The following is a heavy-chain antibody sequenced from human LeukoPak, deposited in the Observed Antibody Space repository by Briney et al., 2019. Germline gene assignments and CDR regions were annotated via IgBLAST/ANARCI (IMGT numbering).Heavy chain of an antibody. Sequence: GGSLRLSCVASGFTSSAFWMNWVRQAPGKGLEWISYLSTSSGTISYADSVKGRFTISRDNAKNSLYLQMNSLRAEDTAVYYCARDSMYAFDIWGQGTMVTVSS. CDR2: LSTSSGTI. D-gene: IGHD2-2*01. V-gene: IGHV3-48*01. J-gene: IGHJ3*02. CDR1: GFTSSAFW. CDR3: ARDSMYAFDI.